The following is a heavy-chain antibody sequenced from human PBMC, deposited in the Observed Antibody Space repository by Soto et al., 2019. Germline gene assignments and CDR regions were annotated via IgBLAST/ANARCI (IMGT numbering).Heavy chain of an antibody. Sequence: EVQLLESGGGLVQPGGSLRLSCAASGFTFSSYAMSWVRQAPGKGLEWVSAISGSGGSTYYADSVKGRFTISRDNSKNTLYLQMNSLRAEDTAVYYCAKDTPLKTVPGGYYYYGMDVWGQGTTVTVSS. D-gene: IGHD3-16*01. V-gene: IGHV3-23*01. CDR3: AKDTPLKTVPGGYYYYGMDV. CDR2: ISGSGGST. CDR1: GFTFSSYA. J-gene: IGHJ6*02.